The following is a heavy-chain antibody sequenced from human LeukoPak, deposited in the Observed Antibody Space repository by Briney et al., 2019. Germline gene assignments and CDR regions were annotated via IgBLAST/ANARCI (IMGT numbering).Heavy chain of an antibody. CDR3: ARRVVNNRNWYFNL. CDR1: GYRFTMFW. V-gene: IGHV5-51*01. CDR2: IYPGDSDT. J-gene: IGHJ2*01. D-gene: IGHD4-23*01. Sequence: GESLKISCQASGYRFTMFWIGWVRQMPGKGLEWLGIIYPGDSDTRYSPSFQGQGIISVDKSINTAYLQWGTLKASDTAVYYCARRVVNNRNWYFNLWGRGTLVTVSS.